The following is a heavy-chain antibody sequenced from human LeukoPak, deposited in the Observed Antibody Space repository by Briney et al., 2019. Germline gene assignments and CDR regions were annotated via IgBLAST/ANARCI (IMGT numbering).Heavy chain of an antibody. J-gene: IGHJ4*02. V-gene: IGHV4-59*08. D-gene: IGHD2/OR15-2a*01. CDR3: AGHHPRNTVAF. Sequence: PSETLSLTCTVSGGCISRYYCGWIRQPPGKGVTWIAYSYDTRCINHPPSLPSRLTISLEPSQTQFSLKLRSVTAADTAVYYCAGHHPRNTVAFWGQGILVTVYS. CDR2: SYDTRCI. CDR1: GGCISRYY.